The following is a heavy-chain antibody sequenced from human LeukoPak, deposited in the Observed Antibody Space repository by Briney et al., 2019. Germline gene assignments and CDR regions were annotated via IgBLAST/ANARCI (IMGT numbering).Heavy chain of an antibody. CDR3: ARLPGYSSSWYDWYFAV. CDR2: ISSSASTI. V-gene: IGHV3-48*03. CDR1: GFTFSSFE. D-gene: IGHD6-13*01. J-gene: IGHJ2*01. Sequence: AGGSLRLSCAASGFTFSSFEMNWVRQAPGKGLEWVSYISSSASTIYSADSVKGRFTISRDNAKNSLYLQMNSLRAEDTAVYYCARLPGYSSSWYDWYFAVWGRRTLVTASS.